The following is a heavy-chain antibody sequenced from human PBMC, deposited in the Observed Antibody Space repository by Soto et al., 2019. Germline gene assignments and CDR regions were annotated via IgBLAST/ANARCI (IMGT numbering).Heavy chain of an antibody. CDR3: VRESAASGPNWFDT. Sequence: LSLTCSVSGGSVTNGRSSWNWIRHSPGKGLEWIAYIYHSGSTYYNPSLRSRVTISVDRSENQFSLKLSSVTAADTAVYYCVRESAASGPNWFDTWGPGTLVTVPS. CDR2: IYHSGST. J-gene: IGHJ5*02. CDR1: GGSVTNGRSS. V-gene: IGHV4-30-2*06. D-gene: IGHD6-13*01.